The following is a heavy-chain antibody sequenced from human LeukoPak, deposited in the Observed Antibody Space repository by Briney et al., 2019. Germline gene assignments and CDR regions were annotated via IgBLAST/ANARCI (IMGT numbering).Heavy chain of an antibody. Sequence: SVKVSCKASRGTFSSYAISWVRQAPGQGLEWMGGIIPIFGTANYAQKFQGRVTITADESTSTAYMELSSLRSEDTAVYYCARLLNGLGDYTLYYWGQGTLVTVSS. J-gene: IGHJ4*02. CDR1: RGTFSSYA. V-gene: IGHV1-69*13. CDR3: ARLLNGLGDYTLYY. CDR2: IIPIFGTA. D-gene: IGHD4-17*01.